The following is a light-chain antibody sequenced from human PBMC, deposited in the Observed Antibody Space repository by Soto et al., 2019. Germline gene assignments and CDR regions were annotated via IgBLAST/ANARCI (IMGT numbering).Light chain of an antibody. CDR1: QSVSNNY. CDR2: AAS. CDR3: QQYGSSPLYT. J-gene: IGKJ2*01. V-gene: IGKV3-20*01. Sequence: EIVLTQSPGTLSLSPGERATLSCRASQSVSNNYLAWYQQKPGQAPRLLIYAASTRATDIPGRFSGRGSGTDFTLTISRLEPEDFAVYYCQQYGSSPLYTFGQGTKLEI.